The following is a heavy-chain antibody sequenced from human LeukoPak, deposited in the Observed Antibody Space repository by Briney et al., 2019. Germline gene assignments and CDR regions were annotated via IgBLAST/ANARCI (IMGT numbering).Heavy chain of an antibody. CDR1: GYTFSSYG. V-gene: IGHV1-18*01. CDR3: ARDQGYYYYMDV. CDR2: ISGYNGNT. Sequence: ASVKVSCKASGYTFSSYGISWVRQAPGQGLEWMGWISGYNGNTNYAQKLQGRVTVTTDTSTSTAYMELRSLRSDDTAVYYCARDQGYYYYMDVWGKGTTVTISS. J-gene: IGHJ6*03.